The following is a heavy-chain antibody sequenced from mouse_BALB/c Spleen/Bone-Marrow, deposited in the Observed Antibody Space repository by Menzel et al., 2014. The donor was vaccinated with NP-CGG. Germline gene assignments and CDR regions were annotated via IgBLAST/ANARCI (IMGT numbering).Heavy chain of an antibody. CDR1: GFDFSRFW. V-gene: IGHV4-1*02. J-gene: IGHJ3*01. D-gene: IGHD1-2*01. CDR2: INPDSSTI. Sequence: EVKLVESGGGLVQPGGSLKLSCAASGFDFSRFWMSWVRPAPGKGLEWIGEINPDSSTINYTPSLKDKFIISRVNAKNTLYLQKSKVRSEDTALYYCTRLHYYGYSAYWGQGTLVTVST. CDR3: TRLHYYGYSAY.